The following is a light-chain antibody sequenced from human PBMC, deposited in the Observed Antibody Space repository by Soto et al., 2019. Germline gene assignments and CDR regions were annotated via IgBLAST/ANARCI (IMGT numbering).Light chain of an antibody. CDR2: AAS. Sequence: DVQMTQSPSSLSASVGDRVTITCRASRDIGSSLAWYQQKPGKVPKLLIYAASTLHAGVQSRFSGSGSVTFFPLTINSLQPEDVATYYCQKYNSAPNTFGRGTRLEIK. J-gene: IGKJ2*01. V-gene: IGKV1-27*01. CDR3: QKYNSAPNT. CDR1: RDIGSS.